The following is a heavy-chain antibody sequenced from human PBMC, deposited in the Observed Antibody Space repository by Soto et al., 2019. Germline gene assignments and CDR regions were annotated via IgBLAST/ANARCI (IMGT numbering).Heavy chain of an antibody. J-gene: IGHJ5*02. CDR1: GGSTSIYY. Sequence: SDTLSLTCTVSGGSTSIYYWSWIRHPPGKGLEWTGYIYYSGSTNYNPSLKSRVTISVDTSKNQFSLKLSSVTAADTAVYYCARVSILTGTYWFDPWGQGTLVTVSS. D-gene: IGHD3-9*01. V-gene: IGHV4-59*07. CDR2: IYYSGST. CDR3: ARVSILTGTYWFDP.